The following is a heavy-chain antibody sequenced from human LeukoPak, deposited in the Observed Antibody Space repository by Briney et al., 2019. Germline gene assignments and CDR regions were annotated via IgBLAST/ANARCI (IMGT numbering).Heavy chain of an antibody. V-gene: IGHV4-39*07. CDR1: GGSISSSSYY. CDR3: ARILRYSNFWLGVYCFDY. Sequence: PSETLSLTCTVSGGSISSSSYYWGWIRQPPGKGLEWIGSIYYSGSTYYNPSLKSRVTISVDTSKNQFSLKLSSVTAADTAVYYCARILRYSNFWLGVYCFDYWGQGTLVTVSS. J-gene: IGHJ4*02. CDR2: IYYSGST. D-gene: IGHD3-16*02.